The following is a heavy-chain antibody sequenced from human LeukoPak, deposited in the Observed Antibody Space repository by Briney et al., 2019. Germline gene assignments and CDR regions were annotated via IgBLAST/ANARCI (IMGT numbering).Heavy chain of an antibody. Sequence: GGSLGLSCVGSGFPFGSFGMNWVRQAPGKGLEWLSSMSSGGEFIYCAASVKGRFTISRDDAKNSLFLHMSSLRAEDTAVYYCARDRGGREAIFTGYEHDYWGQGTLLVVSS. J-gene: IGHJ4*02. CDR1: GFPFGSFG. V-gene: IGHV3-21*01. CDR3: ARDRGGREAIFTGYEHDY. D-gene: IGHD5-12*01. CDR2: MSSGGEFI.